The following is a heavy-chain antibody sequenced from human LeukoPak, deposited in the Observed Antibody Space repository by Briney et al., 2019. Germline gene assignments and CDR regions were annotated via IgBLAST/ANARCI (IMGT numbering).Heavy chain of an antibody. CDR2: IIPILGIA. V-gene: IGHV1-69*04. J-gene: IGHJ4*02. Sequence: GASVKVSCKASGGTFSSYAISWVRQAPGQGLEWMGRIIPILGIANYAQKFQGRVTITADKSTSTAYMELRSLRSDDTAVYYCARTRSPVGASDRNDYWGQGTLVTVSS. CDR3: ARTRSPVGASDRNDY. D-gene: IGHD1-26*01. CDR1: GGTFSSYA.